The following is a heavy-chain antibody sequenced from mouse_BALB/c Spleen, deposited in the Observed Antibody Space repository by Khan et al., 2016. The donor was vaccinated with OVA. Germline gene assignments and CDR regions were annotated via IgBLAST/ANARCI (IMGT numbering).Heavy chain of an antibody. V-gene: IGHV5-6-5*01. CDR2: ISSGDST. J-gene: IGHJ3*01. CDR1: GFTFSNYA. Sequence: DVKLVESGGGLVKPGGSLKLSCAASGFTFSNYAMSWVRPRPEKRLEWVASISSGDSTYYPDSVKGRFTISRDTARNILYLQMSSLRSDDTAMYYCARDYWFAYWGQGTLVTVS. CDR3: ARDYWFAY.